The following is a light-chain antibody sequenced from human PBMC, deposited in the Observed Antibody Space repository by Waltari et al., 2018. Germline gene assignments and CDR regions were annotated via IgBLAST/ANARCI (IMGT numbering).Light chain of an antibody. V-gene: IGKV4-1*01. CDR1: QSVVFSSNNKNY. J-gene: IGKJ2*01. Sequence: DIVLTQSPDSLAVSLGERATINCKSSQSVVFSSNNKNYLAWYQQKPGQSPKLLITWASTQESGVPDRFSGSGSETDFTLTISSLQAEDVAVYYCQQCYTFPYTFGQGTKLEIK. CDR2: WAS. CDR3: QQCYTFPYT.